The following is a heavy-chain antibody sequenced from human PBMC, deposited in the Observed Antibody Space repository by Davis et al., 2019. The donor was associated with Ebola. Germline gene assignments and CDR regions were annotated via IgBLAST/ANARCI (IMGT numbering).Heavy chain of an antibody. Sequence: GGSLRLSCAASGFTFSDYYMSWIRQAPGKGLEWVSSISSSSSYIYYADSVKGRFTISRDNAKNSLYLQINSLRAEDTAVYYCAREVAVTQEYPPRNYGMGVWGKGTTVTV. J-gene: IGHJ6*03. V-gene: IGHV3-11*06. D-gene: IGHD4-17*01. CDR2: ISSSSSYI. CDR1: GFTFSDYY. CDR3: AREVAVTQEYPPRNYGMGV.